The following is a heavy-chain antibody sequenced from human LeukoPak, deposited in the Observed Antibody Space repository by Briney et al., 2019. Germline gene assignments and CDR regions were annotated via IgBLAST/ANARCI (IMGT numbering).Heavy chain of an antibody. CDR2: ISYDGSNK. J-gene: IGHJ4*02. D-gene: IGHD5-12*01. CDR1: GFTFSTYA. V-gene: IGHV3-30*04. Sequence: GGSLRLSCAASGFTFSTYAIHWVRQAPGKGLEWVAIISYDGSNKYYADSVKGRFTISRDNSKNTLYLQMNSLRAEDTAVYYCARNLGYSGYAGRIFDYWGQGTLVTVSS. CDR3: ARNLGYSGYAGRIFDY.